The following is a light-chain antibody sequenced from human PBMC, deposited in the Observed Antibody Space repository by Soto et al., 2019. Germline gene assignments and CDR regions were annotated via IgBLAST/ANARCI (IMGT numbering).Light chain of an antibody. V-gene: IGLV1-40*01. Sequence: QSVLTQPPSVSGAPGQRVTISCTGSSSNIGAGYDVHWYQQLPGTAPKLLIYGNSNRPSGVPDRFSGSKSGTSASLAITGLQAEDEADYFRQSHDRSLSVLFGGGTKLTVL. CDR3: QSHDRSLSVL. CDR2: GNS. CDR1: SSNIGAGYD. J-gene: IGLJ2*01.